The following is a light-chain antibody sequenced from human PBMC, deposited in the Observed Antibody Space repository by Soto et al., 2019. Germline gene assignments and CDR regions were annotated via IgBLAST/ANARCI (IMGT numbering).Light chain of an antibody. CDR3: SSFTSSHTWV. J-gene: IGLJ3*02. CDR2: EVS. V-gene: IGLV2-14*01. CDR1: SSDVGGFNY. Sequence: QSALTQPASVSGSPGQSITISCTGTSSDVGGFNYVSWYQQHPGKAPKVMIYEVSNRPSGVSNRFSGSKSGNTASLTISGLQAEDVADYHCSSFTSSHTWVFGGGTKLTVL.